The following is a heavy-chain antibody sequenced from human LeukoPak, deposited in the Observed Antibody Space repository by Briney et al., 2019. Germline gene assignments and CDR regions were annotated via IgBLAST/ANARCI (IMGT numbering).Heavy chain of an antibody. CDR3: ARSNGGVVTNDAFDI. CDR1: GYTFTSYG. Sequence: ASVKVSCKASGYTFTSYGISWVRQAPGQGLEWMGWISAYNGNTNYAQKLQGRVTMTTDTSTSTAYMELRSLRSDDTAVYYCARSNGGVVTNDAFDIWGQGTMVTVSS. CDR2: ISAYNGNT. D-gene: IGHD3-3*01. J-gene: IGHJ3*02. V-gene: IGHV1-18*01.